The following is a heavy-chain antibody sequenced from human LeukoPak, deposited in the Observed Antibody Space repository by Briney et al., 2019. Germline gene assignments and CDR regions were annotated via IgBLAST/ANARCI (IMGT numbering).Heavy chain of an antibody. D-gene: IGHD1-14*01. CDR1: GYTFTSYY. J-gene: IGHJ5*02. CDR2: INPSGGST. CDR3: SRGITYLPFDP. V-gene: IGHV1-46*01. Sequence: ASVKVSCTASGYTFTSYYMHWVRQAPGQGLEWMGIINPSGGSTSYAQKFQGRVTMARDMSTSTVYMELSSLRSEDTAVYYCSRGITYLPFDPWGQGTLVTVSS.